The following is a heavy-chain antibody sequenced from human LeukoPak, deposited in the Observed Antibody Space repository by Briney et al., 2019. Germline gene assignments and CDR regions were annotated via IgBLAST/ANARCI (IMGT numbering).Heavy chain of an antibody. CDR2: ISRSGGST. V-gene: IGHV3-23*01. D-gene: IGHD3-10*01. CDR3: ANSRYYYGSGSYPLFDY. J-gene: IGHJ4*02. CDR1: GFTFAGYG. Sequence: GGSLRLSCAASGFTFAGYGMSWVRQAPGKGLEWVSTISRSGGSTYFADSVKGRFTISRDNSKNTLYLQMNSLRAEDTAVYYCANSRYYYGSGSYPLFDYWGQGTLVTVSS.